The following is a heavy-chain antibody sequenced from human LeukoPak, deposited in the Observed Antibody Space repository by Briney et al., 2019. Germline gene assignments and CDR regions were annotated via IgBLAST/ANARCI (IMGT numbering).Heavy chain of an antibody. D-gene: IGHD2-2*01. Sequence: ASVKVSCKASGYTFTGYYMHWVRQAPGQGLEWMGWISAYNGNRKYAQKFQARVTMTTDTSTTTAYMELGSLRSDDSAVYYCARTSHESILYWFDPWGQGTLVTVSS. V-gene: IGHV1-18*04. CDR1: GYTFTGYY. CDR3: ARTSHESILYWFDP. J-gene: IGHJ5*02. CDR2: ISAYNGNR.